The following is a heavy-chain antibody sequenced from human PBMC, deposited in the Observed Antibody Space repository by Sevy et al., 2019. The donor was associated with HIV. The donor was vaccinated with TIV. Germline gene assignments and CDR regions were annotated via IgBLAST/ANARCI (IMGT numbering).Heavy chain of an antibody. J-gene: IGHJ4*02. D-gene: IGHD3-3*01. CDR1: GFTFSSYE. V-gene: IGHV3-48*03. CDR3: ARTNDYDFWSGYYTGAWYFDY. Sequence: GGSLRLSCAASGFTFSSYEMNWVRQAPGKGLEWVSYISSSGSTIYYADSVNGRFTISRDNAKNSLYLQMNSLRAEDTAVYYCARTNDYDFWSGYYTGAWYFDYWGQGTLVTVSS. CDR2: ISSSGSTI.